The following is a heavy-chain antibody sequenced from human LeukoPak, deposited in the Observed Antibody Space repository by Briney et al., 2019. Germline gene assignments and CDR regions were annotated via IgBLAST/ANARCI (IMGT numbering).Heavy chain of an antibody. CDR1: GFTFSSYS. Sequence: GGSLRLSCAASGFTFSSYSMNWVRQAPGKGLEWVSYISSSSSTIYYADSVKGRFTISRDNSKNTLYLQMKSLRAEDTAVYFCAKVRYYYGSGSYYNGPSDYWGQGTLVTVSS. J-gene: IGHJ4*02. CDR2: ISSSSSTI. D-gene: IGHD3-10*01. V-gene: IGHV3-48*01. CDR3: AKVRYYYGSGSYYNGPSDY.